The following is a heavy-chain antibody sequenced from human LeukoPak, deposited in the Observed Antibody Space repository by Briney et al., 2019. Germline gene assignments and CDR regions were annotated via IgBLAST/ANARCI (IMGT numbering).Heavy chain of an antibody. CDR3: ARDRITMIVDAFDI. J-gene: IGHJ3*02. V-gene: IGHV1-18*01. Sequence: KLQGRVTMTTDTSTSTAYMELRSLRSDDTAVYYCARDRITMIVDAFDIWGQGTMVTVSS. D-gene: IGHD3-22*01.